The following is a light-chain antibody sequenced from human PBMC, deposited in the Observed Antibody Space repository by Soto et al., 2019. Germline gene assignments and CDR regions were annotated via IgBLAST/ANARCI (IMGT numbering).Light chain of an antibody. V-gene: IGKV3-20*01. CDR1: QSVTSNY. J-gene: IGKJ2*01. Sequence: EIVLTQSPGTLSLSPGERATLSCRASQSVTSNYLAWYQQKPAQAPRLLIYAASSRAPGVPYRFSGSGSGTDFTLTISGLEPEDSAVYYCQQYGNSVYTFGQGTKVDIK. CDR2: AAS. CDR3: QQYGNSVYT.